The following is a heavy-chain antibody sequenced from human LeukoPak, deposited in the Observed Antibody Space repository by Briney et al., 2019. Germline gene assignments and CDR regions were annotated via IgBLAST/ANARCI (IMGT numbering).Heavy chain of an antibody. Sequence: EASVKVSCKASGYTFTDYYMHWVRQAPGQGLEWMGWINPSSGGTNYAQKFQGRVTITAGKSTSTAYMELSSLRSEDTAVYYCARDARGRAYSGAFDIWGQGTMVTVSS. CDR1: GYTFTDYY. CDR3: ARDARGRAYSGAFDI. V-gene: IGHV1-2*02. CDR2: INPSSGGT. D-gene: IGHD3-10*01. J-gene: IGHJ3*02.